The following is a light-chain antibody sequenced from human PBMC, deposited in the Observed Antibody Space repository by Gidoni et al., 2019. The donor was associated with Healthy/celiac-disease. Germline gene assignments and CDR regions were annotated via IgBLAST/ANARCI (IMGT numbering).Light chain of an antibody. J-gene: IGKJ2*01. CDR2: GAS. CDR1: QSVSSN. CDR3: QQYNNWPHT. Sequence: EIVLTQSPAPPSVSPGERATLSSRASQSVSSNLDWYQQKPGQAPRLLSYGASTRATGIPDRFSGSGSGTEFTLTISSLQSEDFAVYYCQQYNNWPHTFGQGTKLEIK. V-gene: IGKV3-15*01.